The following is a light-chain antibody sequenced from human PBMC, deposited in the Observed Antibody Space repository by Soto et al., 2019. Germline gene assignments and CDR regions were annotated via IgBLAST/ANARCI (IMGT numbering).Light chain of an antibody. Sequence: DIQMTQSPSSLSAPVGDRVTITCRASQNIDRWLAWYQQKPGKAPNLLIYGASNLESGVPSRFSGSGSGTEFTLTISSLRPDDFATYYCQHYNSYPWTFGQGTNVEIK. CDR1: QNIDRW. CDR3: QHYNSYPWT. J-gene: IGKJ1*01. V-gene: IGKV1-5*03. CDR2: GAS.